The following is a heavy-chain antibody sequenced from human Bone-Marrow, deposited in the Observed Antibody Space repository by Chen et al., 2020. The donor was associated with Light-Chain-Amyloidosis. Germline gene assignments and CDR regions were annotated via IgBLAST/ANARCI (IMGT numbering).Heavy chain of an antibody. J-gene: IGHJ5*02. Sequence: QLQLQESGPGLVKPSETLSLTCTVSDGSINSGDYYWGWLRQSPGKGLEWIGSIYYSGAAFYNPSLRSRVTIALDTSKILLSLRLTSVTAADTAVYYCSIRIAVPGANEETWGQGTLVTVSS. CDR2: IYYSGAA. CDR3: SIRIAVPGANEET. D-gene: IGHD6-19*01. V-gene: IGHV4-39*02. CDR1: DGSINSGDYY.